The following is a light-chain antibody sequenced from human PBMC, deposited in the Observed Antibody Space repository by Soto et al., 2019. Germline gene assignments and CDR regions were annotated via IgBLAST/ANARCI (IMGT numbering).Light chain of an antibody. CDR1: SSDVGGYNY. CDR3: SSYTSSSTPYV. CDR2: DVS. J-gene: IGLJ1*01. Sequence: QSALTQPASVSGSPGQSITISCTGTSSDVGGYNYVAWYQQHPGKAPKLIIYDVSNRPSGVSNRFSGSKSGNTASLTISGLQADDEADYHCSSYTSSSTPYVFRTGTKVTVL. V-gene: IGLV2-14*01.